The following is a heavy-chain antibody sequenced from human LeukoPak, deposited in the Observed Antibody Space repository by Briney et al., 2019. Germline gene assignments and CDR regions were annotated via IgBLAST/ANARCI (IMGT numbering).Heavy chain of an antibody. CDR1: GGSIRSYY. CDR2: IYTIRST. CDR3: ARSLPQGFAAHYYGSGSYYSNYYYYMDV. V-gene: IGHV4-4*07. Sequence: PSETLSLTCTVSGGSIRSYYWSWIRQPAGKGLEWIGRIYTIRSTNYNAYLKSRVTMSVDTAKNQFSLKLSSVTAADTAVYYRARSLPQGFAAHYYGSGSYYSNYYYYMDVWGKGTTVTVSS. D-gene: IGHD3-10*01. J-gene: IGHJ6*03.